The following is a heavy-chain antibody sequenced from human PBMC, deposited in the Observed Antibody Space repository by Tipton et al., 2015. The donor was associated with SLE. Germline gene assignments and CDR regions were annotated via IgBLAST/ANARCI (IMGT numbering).Heavy chain of an antibody. Sequence: SLRLSCAASGFTFSSYWMSWVRQAPGKGLEWVANIKQDGSEKYYVDSVKGRFTISRDNAKNSLYLQMDSLRAEDTAVYYCARVKGIAAAVNFDYWGQGTLVTVS. J-gene: IGHJ4*02. CDR3: ARVKGIAAAVNFDY. CDR2: IKQDGSEK. V-gene: IGHV3-7*03. D-gene: IGHD6-13*01. CDR1: GFTFSSYW.